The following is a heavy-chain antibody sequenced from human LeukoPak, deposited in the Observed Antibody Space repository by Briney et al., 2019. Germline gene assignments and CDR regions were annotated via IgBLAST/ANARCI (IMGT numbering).Heavy chain of an antibody. D-gene: IGHD2-8*01. CDR3: ATEYCTNGVCRRYYFDY. CDR1: GFTFSSYG. J-gene: IGHJ4*02. CDR2: IRYDGSNK. Sequence: PGRSLRLSCAASGFTFSSYGMHWVRQAPGKGLEWVAFIRYDGSNKYYADSVKGRFTISRDNSKNTLYLQMNSLRAEDTAVYYCATEYCTNGVCRRYYFDYWGQGTLVTVSS. V-gene: IGHV3-30*02.